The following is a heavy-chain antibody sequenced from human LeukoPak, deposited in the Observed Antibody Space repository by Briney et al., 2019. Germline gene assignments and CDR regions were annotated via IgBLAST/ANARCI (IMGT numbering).Heavy chain of an antibody. J-gene: IGHJ6*02. CDR1: GFTFSGHS. V-gene: IGHV3-23*01. CDR3: ARVGDWSNYFGMDA. CDR2: IYGNGVKT. Sequence: GGSLRLSCAASGFTFSGHSMTWVRQTPGKGLEWVSVIYGNGVKTYYADSLKGRFTISRDNSKSTLYLQMNSLRADDTAVYYCARVGDWSNYFGMDAWGQGTTVSVSS. D-gene: IGHD3-16*01.